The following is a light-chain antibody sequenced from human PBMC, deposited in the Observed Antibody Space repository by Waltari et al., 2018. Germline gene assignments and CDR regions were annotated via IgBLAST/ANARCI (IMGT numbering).Light chain of an antibody. J-gene: IGLJ1*01. CDR3: QVWDRSSDHPYV. V-gene: IGLV3-21*04. CDR1: NIGSKS. Sequence: SYVLTQPPSVSVAPGKTARITCGGNNIGSKSVHWYQQKPGQAPVLVIYYDSDRPSGIPERFSGSNSGNTATLTISRVEAGDEADYYCQVWDRSSDHPYVFGTGTKVTVL. CDR2: YDS.